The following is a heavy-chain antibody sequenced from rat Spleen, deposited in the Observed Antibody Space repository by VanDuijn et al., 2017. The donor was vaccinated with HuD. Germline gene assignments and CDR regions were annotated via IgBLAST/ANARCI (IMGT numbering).Heavy chain of an antibody. CDR2: ISYEGSST. Sequence: EVQLVESGGGLVQPGRSLKLSCAASGFTFSDYYMAWVRQAPKKGLEWVASISYEGSSTYYGDSVKGRFTISRDNAKSTLYLQMNSLRSEDTATYYCARQRTAITMMVVITTPDYWGQGVMVTVSS. J-gene: IGHJ2*01. V-gene: IGHV5-22*01. CDR1: GFTFSDYY. CDR3: ARQRTAITMMVVITTPDY. D-gene: IGHD1-12*02.